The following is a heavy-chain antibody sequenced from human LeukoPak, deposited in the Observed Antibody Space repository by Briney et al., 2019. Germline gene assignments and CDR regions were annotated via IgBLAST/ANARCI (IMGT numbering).Heavy chain of an antibody. J-gene: IGHJ5*02. D-gene: IGHD1-1*01. CDR2: IYYSGST. CDR1: GGSFSGYY. CDR3: ATYTTGTTANWFDP. V-gene: IGHV4-31*11. Sequence: SETLSLTCAVYGGSFSGYYWSWIRQHPGKGLEWIGYIYYSGSTYYNPSLKSRITISVDTSKNQFSLKLSSVTAADTAVYYCATYTTGTTANWFDPWGQGTLVTVSS.